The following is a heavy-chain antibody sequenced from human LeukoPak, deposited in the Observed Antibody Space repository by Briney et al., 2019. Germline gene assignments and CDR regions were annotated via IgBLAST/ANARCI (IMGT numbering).Heavy chain of an antibody. V-gene: IGHV4-4*07. CDR2: IYTSGST. Sequence: SETLSLTCTVSGGSISSYYWSWIRQPAGKGLEWIGRIYTSGSTNYNPSLKRRVTISVDTSKNQFSLKLSSVTAADTAVYYCARDSVTVVPAAIVGGWFDPWGQGTLVTVSS. D-gene: IGHD2-2*01. CDR3: ARDSVTVVPAAIVGGWFDP. J-gene: IGHJ5*02. CDR1: GGSISSYY.